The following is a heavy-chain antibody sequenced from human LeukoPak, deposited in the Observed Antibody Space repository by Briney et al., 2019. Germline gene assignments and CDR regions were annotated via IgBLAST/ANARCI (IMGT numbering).Heavy chain of an antibody. CDR3: ARDGSMIRNGMDV. Sequence: GGSLRLSCAASGFTFSSYSMNWVRQAPGKGLEWVSSISSSSSYIYYADSVKGRFTISRDNAKNSLYLQMNSLRAEDTAVYYCARDGSMIRNGMDVWGQGTTVTVSS. CDR1: GFTFSSYS. CDR2: ISSSSSYI. J-gene: IGHJ6*02. D-gene: IGHD3-22*01. V-gene: IGHV3-21*01.